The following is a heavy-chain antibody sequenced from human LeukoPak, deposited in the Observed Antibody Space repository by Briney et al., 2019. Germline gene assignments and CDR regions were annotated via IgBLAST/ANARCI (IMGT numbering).Heavy chain of an antibody. V-gene: IGHV3-11*01. D-gene: IGHD3-9*01. CDR3: ARDGIVWYYYDILTGYYNGDY. CDR1: GFTFSDYY. Sequence: GGSLRLSCAASGFTFSDYYMSWIRQAPGKGLEWVSYISSSGSTIYYADSVKGRFTISRDNAKNSLYLQVNSLRAEDTAVYYCARDGIVWYYYDILTGYYNGDYWGQGTLVTVSS. J-gene: IGHJ4*02. CDR2: ISSSGSTI.